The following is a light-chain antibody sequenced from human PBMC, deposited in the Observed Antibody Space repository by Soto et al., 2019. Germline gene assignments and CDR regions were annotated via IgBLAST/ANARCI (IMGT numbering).Light chain of an antibody. Sequence: DIQMTQSPSTLSASVGDRVTITCRASQRIANWLAWYQQKPGKAPTLLIYKASTLQTGVPSRFSASGSGTEFTLTISSLQSEDFAVYYCQQFNNWPQTFGQGTKVDIK. CDR1: QRIANW. J-gene: IGKJ1*01. CDR2: KAS. CDR3: QQFNNWPQT. V-gene: IGKV1-5*03.